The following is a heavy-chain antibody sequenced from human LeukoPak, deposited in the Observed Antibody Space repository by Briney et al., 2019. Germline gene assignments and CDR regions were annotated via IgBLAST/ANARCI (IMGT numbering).Heavy chain of an antibody. CDR1: GFTVSSNY. CDR2: IYSGGST. CDR3: ARLSWPTGQDV. J-gene: IGHJ6*02. D-gene: IGHD1-14*01. Sequence: GGSLRLSCAASGFTVSSNYMSWVRQAPGKGLEWVSVIYSGGSTYYADSVKGRFTISRDNSKNTLCLQMNSLRAEDTAVYYCARLSWPTGQDVWGQGTPVIVSS. V-gene: IGHV3-53*01.